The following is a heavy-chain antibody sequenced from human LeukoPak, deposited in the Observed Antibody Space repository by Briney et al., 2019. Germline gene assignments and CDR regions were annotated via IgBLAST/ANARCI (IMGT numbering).Heavy chain of an antibody. CDR2: INHSGST. V-gene: IGHV4-34*01. J-gene: IGHJ3*02. CDR1: GGSFSGYY. CDR3: ARDSKWELLGDAFDI. D-gene: IGHD1-26*01. Sequence: KPSETLSLTCAVYGGSFSGYYWSWIRQPPGKGLEWIGEINHSGSTNYNPSLKSRVTISVDTSKNQFSLKLSSVTAADTAVYYCARDSKWELLGDAFDIWGQGTMVTVSS.